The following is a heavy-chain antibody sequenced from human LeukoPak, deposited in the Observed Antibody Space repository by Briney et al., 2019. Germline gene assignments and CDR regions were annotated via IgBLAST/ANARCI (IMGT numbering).Heavy chain of an antibody. J-gene: IGHJ6*03. CDR2: IIPIFGTA. Sequence: SVKVSCKASGGTFSSYAISWVRQAPGQGLEWMGGIIPIFGTANYAQKFQGRVTITADESTSTAYMELSSLRSEDTAVYYCARLHYGFWSGYSRYYYMDVWGKGTTVTVSS. CDR1: GGTFSSYA. CDR3: ARLHYGFWSGYSRYYYMDV. V-gene: IGHV1-69*13. D-gene: IGHD3-3*01.